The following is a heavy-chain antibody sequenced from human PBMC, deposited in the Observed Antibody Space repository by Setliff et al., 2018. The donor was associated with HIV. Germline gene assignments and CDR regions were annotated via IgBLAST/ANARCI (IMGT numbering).Heavy chain of an antibody. CDR2: IYYTGTT. J-gene: IGHJ3*02. CDR1: RGSISRYY. D-gene: IGHD4-17*01. CDR3: ARDRPPSTVDMLGAFDR. Sequence: SETLSLTCTVSRGSISRYYWSWIRQPPGKGLEWIGYIYYTGTTKYNPSLKSRVTMSVDTSKNQLSLKLSSLTAADTAVYYCARDRPPSTVDMLGAFDRWGQGIMVTVSS. V-gene: IGHV4-59*01.